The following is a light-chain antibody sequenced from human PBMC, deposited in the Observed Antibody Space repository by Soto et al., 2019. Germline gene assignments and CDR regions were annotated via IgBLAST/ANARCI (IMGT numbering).Light chain of an antibody. CDR1: QSVSSSY. CDR2: GAS. J-gene: IGKJ2*01. Sequence: EIVLTQSPGTLSLSPGERATLSCRASQSVSSSYLAWYQQKPGQAPRLLIYGASSRATGIPDRFSGSGSGTDFPLTISRLEPEDFAVYYCQQYGSSPRNTFGQGTKLEIK. V-gene: IGKV3-20*01. CDR3: QQYGSSPRNT.